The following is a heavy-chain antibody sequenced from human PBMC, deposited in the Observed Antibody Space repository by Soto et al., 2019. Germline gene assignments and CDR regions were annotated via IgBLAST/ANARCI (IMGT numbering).Heavy chain of an antibody. Sequence: PGKGLEWLGYIYYSGSTSYTPSRKRRVTISVDTSKNQFSLKLSSVTAADTAVYYCARNSYGYIVSDPWGQGIQVT. CDR2: IYYSGST. CDR3: ARNSYGYIVSDP. D-gene: IGHD5-18*01. V-gene: IGHV4-30-4*01. J-gene: IGHJ5*02.